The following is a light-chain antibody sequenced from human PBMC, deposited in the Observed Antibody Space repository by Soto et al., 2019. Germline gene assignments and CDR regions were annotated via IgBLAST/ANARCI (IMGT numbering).Light chain of an antibody. Sequence: EIVLTQSPGTLSLSPGERATLSCRASQSVSSSYLAWYQQKPGQAPRLLIYGASSRATGIPYRFSGSGSGTDFTLTISRLEPEDFEVYYCQQYGSSPMFGQGTKVEIK. CDR2: GAS. J-gene: IGKJ1*01. CDR1: QSVSSSY. V-gene: IGKV3-20*01. CDR3: QQYGSSPM.